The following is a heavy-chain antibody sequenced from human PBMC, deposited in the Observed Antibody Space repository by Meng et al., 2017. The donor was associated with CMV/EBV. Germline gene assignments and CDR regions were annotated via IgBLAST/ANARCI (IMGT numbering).Heavy chain of an antibody. CDR2: ISRSGDTI. D-gene: IGHD6-6*01. V-gene: IGHV3-11*04. Sequence: GESLKISCAASGFTFSDYYMTWIRQAPGKGLEWVSYISRSGDTIYYADSVKGRFTISRDNSKNTLYLQMNSLRAEDTAVYYCAKGQVSLSSGMDVWGQGTTVTVSS. CDR1: GFTFSDYY. J-gene: IGHJ6*02. CDR3: AKGQVSLSSGMDV.